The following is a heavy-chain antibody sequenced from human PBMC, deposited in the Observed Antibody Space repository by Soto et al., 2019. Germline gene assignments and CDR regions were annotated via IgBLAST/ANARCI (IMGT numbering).Heavy chain of an antibody. J-gene: IGHJ4*02. CDR1: GASTSNYH. D-gene: IGHD5-18*01. V-gene: IGHV4-59*01. CDR3: ALGGYNYGRHFDF. CDR2: VYHRGTT. Sequence: PSETLSLTCSVSGASTSNYHYSWIRQSPGKGLEWIGYVYHRGTTYYTPSLKSRVNMSVDTSTNEFFLNLKSVTAADTAVYYCALGGYNYGRHFDFWGQGTLVTVSS.